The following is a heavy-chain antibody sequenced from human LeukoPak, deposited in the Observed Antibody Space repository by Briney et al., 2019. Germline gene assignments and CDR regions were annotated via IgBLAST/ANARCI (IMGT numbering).Heavy chain of an antibody. D-gene: IGHD5-24*01. J-gene: IGHJ4*02. CDR1: GGSISSYY. CDR3: ARLAVEMATITHYLDY. Sequence: TSETLSLTCTVSGGSISSYYWSWIRQPPGKGLEWIGYIYYSGSTNYNPSLKSRVTISVDTSKNQFSLKLSSVTAADTAVYYCARLAVEMATITHYLDYWGQGILVTVSS. V-gene: IGHV4-59*12. CDR2: IYYSGST.